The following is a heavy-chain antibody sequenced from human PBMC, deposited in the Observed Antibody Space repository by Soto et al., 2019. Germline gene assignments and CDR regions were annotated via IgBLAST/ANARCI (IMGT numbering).Heavy chain of an antibody. V-gene: IGHV1-69*01. CDR2: IIPISETT. D-gene: IGHD2-2*01. CDR3: ARSQGSSTSLEIYYYYYYGMDV. J-gene: IGHJ6*02. Sequence: QVQLVQSGAEVKKPGSSVKVSCKASGGTFSSYAISWVRQAPGXGLXXMGGIIPISETTNYAQKFQGRVTITADESKSTAYMELSSLRSEDTAVYYCARSQGSSTSLEIYYYYYYGMDVWGQGTTVTVSS. CDR1: GGTFSSYA.